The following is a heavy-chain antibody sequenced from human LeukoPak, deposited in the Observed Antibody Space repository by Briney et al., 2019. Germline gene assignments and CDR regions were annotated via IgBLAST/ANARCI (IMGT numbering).Heavy chain of an antibody. CDR2: IKQDGSEK. CDR1: GFTFSSYG. V-gene: IGHV3-7*01. D-gene: IGHD6-19*01. Sequence: GGSLRLSCAASGFTFSSYGMHWVRQAPGKGLEWVANIKQDGSEKYYVDSVKGRFTISRDNAKNSLYLQMNSLRAEDTAVYYCARDSSGWYYYFDYWGQGTLVTVSS. CDR3: ARDSSGWYYYFDY. J-gene: IGHJ4*02.